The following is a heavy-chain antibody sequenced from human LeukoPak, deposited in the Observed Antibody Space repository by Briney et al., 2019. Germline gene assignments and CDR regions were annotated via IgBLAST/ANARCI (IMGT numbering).Heavy chain of an antibody. CDR2: INHSGST. Sequence: SETLSLTCTVSGGSISSGPYYWSWIRQPPGKGLEWIGEINHSGSTNYNPSLKSRVTISVDTPKNQCSLKLSSVTAADTAVYYCARVRYYGSGSYRYYYYMDVWGKGTTVTVSS. CDR1: GGSISSGPYY. D-gene: IGHD3-10*01. CDR3: ARVRYYGSGSYRYYYYMDV. V-gene: IGHV4-39*07. J-gene: IGHJ6*03.